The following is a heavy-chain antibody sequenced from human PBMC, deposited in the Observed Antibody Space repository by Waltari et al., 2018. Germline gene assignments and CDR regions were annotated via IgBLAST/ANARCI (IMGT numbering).Heavy chain of an antibody. J-gene: IGHJ5*02. CDR1: GGSFSGYY. D-gene: IGHD3-22*01. V-gene: IGHV4-34*01. Sequence: QVQLQQWGAGLLKPSETLSLTCAVYGGSFSGYYWSWIRQPPGKGLEWIGEINHSGSTNYNPSLKSRVTISVDTSKNQFSLKLSSVTAADTAVYYCARVRSSGIVVRVRWFDPWGQGTLVTVSS. CDR3: ARVRSSGIVVRVRWFDP. CDR2: INHSGST.